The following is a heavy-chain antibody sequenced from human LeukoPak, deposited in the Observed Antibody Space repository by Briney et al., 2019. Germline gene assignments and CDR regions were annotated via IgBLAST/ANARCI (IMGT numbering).Heavy chain of an antibody. CDR3: ARDHNWGPDY. V-gene: IGHV1-2*02. J-gene: IGHJ4*02. D-gene: IGHD7-27*01. CDR2: IHPGRGDT. Sequence: ASVKVSCKALGYTFTDHYFHWLRQAPGQGLEWMGWIHPGRGDTNYAQRFQGRVSLTRDTSISTAYMELSRLTSDDTAVYYCARDHNWGPDYWGQGTLVSVSS. CDR1: GYTFTDHY.